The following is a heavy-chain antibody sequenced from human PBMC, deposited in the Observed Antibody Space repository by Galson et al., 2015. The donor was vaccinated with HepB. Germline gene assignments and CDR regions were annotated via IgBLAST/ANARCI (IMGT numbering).Heavy chain of an antibody. CDR1: GFIFSSYT. CDR3: ARDLSHEGSDYYGMDV. Sequence: SLRLSCAASGFIFSSYTINWVRQAPGRGLEWVSSISSRSSYINYADSVKGRFTISRDNARNSVYLQMNSLRAEDTAVYFCARDLSHEGSDYYGMDVWGQGTTVTVSS. CDR2: ISSRSSYI. D-gene: IGHD3-10*01. J-gene: IGHJ6*02. V-gene: IGHV3-21*01.